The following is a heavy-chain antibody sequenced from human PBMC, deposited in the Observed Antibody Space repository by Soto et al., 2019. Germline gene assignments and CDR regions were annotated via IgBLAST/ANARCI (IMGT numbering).Heavy chain of an antibody. D-gene: IGHD6-13*01. V-gene: IGHV3-48*03. Sequence: AGGSLRLSCAASGFTFSSYEMNWVRQAPGKGLEWVSYISSSGSTIYYADSVKGRFTISRDNAKNSLYLQMNSLRAEDTAVYYCARDGTYSSSADYWGQGTLVTVSS. CDR2: ISSSGSTI. CDR1: GFTFSSYE. J-gene: IGHJ4*02. CDR3: ARDGTYSSSADY.